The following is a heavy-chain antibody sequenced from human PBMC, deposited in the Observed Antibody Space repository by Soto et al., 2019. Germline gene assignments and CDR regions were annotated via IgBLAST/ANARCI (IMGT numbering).Heavy chain of an antibody. CDR2: INHSGST. J-gene: IGHJ5*02. V-gene: IGHV4-34*01. Sequence: QVQLQQWGAGLLKPSETLSLTCAVYGGSFSGYYWSWIRQPPGKGLEWIGEINHSGSTNYNPSLKSRVTISVDTSKNQFSLKLSSVTAADTAVYYCARGQVRVYDPWGQGTLVTVSS. CDR1: GGSFSGYY. D-gene: IGHD3-10*01. CDR3: ARGQVRVYDP.